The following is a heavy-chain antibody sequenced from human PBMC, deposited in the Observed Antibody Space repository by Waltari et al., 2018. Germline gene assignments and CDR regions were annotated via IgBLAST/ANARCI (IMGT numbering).Heavy chain of an antibody. CDR1: GGAISGSGYY. D-gene: IGHD2-2*01. V-gene: IGHV4-39*02. CDR3: ARPGSSSPYYWFNP. CDR2: IYHDGTS. J-gene: IGHJ5*02. Sequence: QVQLQESGPGLVEPSGTLSLTCTVSGGAISGSGYYWGWVRQTPGKGLEWIASIYHDGTSYDTPSLKSRVTISVDTFENNFSLRLSSVTSADTAIYYCARPGSSSPYYWFNPWGQGILVTVSS.